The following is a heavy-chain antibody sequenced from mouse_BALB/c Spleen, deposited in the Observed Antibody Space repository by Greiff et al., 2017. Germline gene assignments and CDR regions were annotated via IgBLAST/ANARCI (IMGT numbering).Heavy chain of an antibody. J-gene: IGHJ4*01. Sequence: DVMLVESGGGLVKPGGSLKLSCAASGFTFSDYYMYWVRQNPEKRLEWVATISDGGSYTYYPDSVKGRFTISRDNAKNNLYLQMSSLKSEDTAMYYCSRDRGDRYERFYAMDYWGQGTSVTVSS. CDR2: ISDGGSYT. CDR3: SRDRGDRYERFYAMDY. CDR1: GFTFSDYY. D-gene: IGHD2-14*01. V-gene: IGHV5-4*02.